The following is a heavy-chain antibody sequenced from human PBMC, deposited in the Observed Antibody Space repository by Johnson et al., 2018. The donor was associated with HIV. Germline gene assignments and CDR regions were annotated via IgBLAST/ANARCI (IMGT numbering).Heavy chain of an antibody. CDR2: ISSDGRHY. CDR3: ARGSIAAAGWGAFDI. CDR1: GFSLSSYD. D-gene: IGHD6-13*01. V-gene: IGHV3-30*09. J-gene: IGHJ3*02. Sequence: QVQLVESGGGLVQPGRSLRLSCGASGFSLSSYDMHWVRQAPGKGLEWVAVISSDGRHYYHGDSVRGRFVVSRDNSKNTLFVQMNSLGAGDTAVYYCARGSIAAAGWGAFDIWGQGTVVTVSS.